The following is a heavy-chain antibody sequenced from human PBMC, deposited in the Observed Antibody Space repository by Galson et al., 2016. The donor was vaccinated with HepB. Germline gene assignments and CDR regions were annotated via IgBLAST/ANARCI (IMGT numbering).Heavy chain of an antibody. D-gene: IGHD2-21*02. CDR2: IRNKAKKATT. CDR1: EFTFSDHY. Sequence: SLRLSCAASEFTFSDHYMDWVRLAPGKGLGWVGCIRNKAKKATTEYAASVKSRFFISRDESKNSLYLQMNSPKPEDTAVYYCVENAVTDWFFDLWGQGTLVTVSP. CDR3: VENAVTDWFFDL. J-gene: IGHJ2*01. V-gene: IGHV3-72*01.